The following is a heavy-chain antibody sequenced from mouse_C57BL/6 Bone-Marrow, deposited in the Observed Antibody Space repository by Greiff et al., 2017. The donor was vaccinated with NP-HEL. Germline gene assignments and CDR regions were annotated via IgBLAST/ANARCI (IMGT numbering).Heavy chain of an antibody. CDR2: IDPSDSYT. CDR1: GYTFTSYW. CDR3: ASRPPIYYYGSSPYY. V-gene: IGHV1-50*01. J-gene: IGHJ2*01. D-gene: IGHD1-1*01. Sequence: VQLQQSGAELVKPGASVKLSCKASGYTFTSYWMQWVKQRPGQGLEWIGEIDPSDSYTNYNQKFKGKATLTVDTSSSTAYMQLSSLTSEDSAVYYCASRPPIYYYGSSPYYWGQGTTLTVSS.